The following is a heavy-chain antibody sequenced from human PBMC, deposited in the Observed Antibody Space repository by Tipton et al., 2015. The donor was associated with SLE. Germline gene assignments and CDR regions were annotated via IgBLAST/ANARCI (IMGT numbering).Heavy chain of an antibody. J-gene: IGHJ4*02. CDR3: ARAPTTRLDY. V-gene: IGHV3-64*01. CDR2: ISSNGGST. D-gene: IGHD1-1*01. Sequence: GSLRLSCAASGFTFSSYAMHWVRQAPGEGLEYVSAISSNGGSTFYANSVKGRFTISRDNSKNTLYLEMISLRPEDTAVYYCARAPTTRLDYWGQGTLVSVSS. CDR1: GFTFSSYA.